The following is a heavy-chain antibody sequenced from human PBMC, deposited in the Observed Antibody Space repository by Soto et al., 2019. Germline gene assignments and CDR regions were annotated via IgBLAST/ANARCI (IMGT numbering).Heavy chain of an antibody. CDR2: IDWDDDK. Sequence: SGPTLVNPTQTLTLTCTFSGFSLSTSGMRVSWIRQPPGKALEWLALIDWDDDKYYSTSLKTRLTISKDTSKNQVVLTMTNMDPVDTATYYCARIRAAAAGTHAFDIWGQGTMVTVSS. CDR3: ARIRAAAAGTHAFDI. D-gene: IGHD6-13*01. J-gene: IGHJ3*02. V-gene: IGHV2-70*01. CDR1: GFSLSTSGMR.